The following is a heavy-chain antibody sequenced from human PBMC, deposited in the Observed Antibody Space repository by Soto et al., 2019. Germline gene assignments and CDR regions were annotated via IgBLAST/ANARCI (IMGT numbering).Heavy chain of an antibody. CDR1: GGSFSGYY. CDR2: INHSGST. J-gene: IGHJ4*02. Sequence: SETLSLTCAVYGGSFSGYYWSWIRQPPGKGLEWIGEINHSGSTNYNPSLKSRVTISVDTSKNQFSLKLSSVTAADTAVYYCAGFGGGVVPAGFDYWGQGTLVTVSS. D-gene: IGHD2-2*01. CDR3: AGFGGGVVPAGFDY. V-gene: IGHV4-34*01.